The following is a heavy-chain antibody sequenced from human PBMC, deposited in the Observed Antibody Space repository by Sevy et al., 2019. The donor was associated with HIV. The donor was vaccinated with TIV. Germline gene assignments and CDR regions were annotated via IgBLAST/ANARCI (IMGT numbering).Heavy chain of an antibody. CDR2: ISSGNTYT. V-gene: IGHV3-11*06. CDR3: ARLRVIASAPYYFDY. CDR1: GLIFSDYY. D-gene: IGHD2-21*01. Sequence: GGSLRLSCAASGLIFSDYYMGWVRQAPGKGLEWVADISSGNTYTNYADSVKGRFTISRDNAKKSRYLQMKTLRAEDTAVYYCARLRVIASAPYYFDYWGQGALVTVSS. J-gene: IGHJ4*02.